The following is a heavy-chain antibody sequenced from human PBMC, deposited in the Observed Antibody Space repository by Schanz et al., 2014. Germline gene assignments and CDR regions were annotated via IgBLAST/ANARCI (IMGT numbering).Heavy chain of an antibody. D-gene: IGHD1-7*01. Sequence: QLQESGPGLVRPSETLSLTCTVYGGSFSSGGYTWSWIRQPPGKGLEWIGYIYYSGSTYYNPSLKSRVTISVDTSKNQFSLMLGSVTAADTAAYYCATWSGTRLFHNWGQGTLVTVSS. CDR3: ATWSGTRLFHN. J-gene: IGHJ4*02. CDR1: GGSFSSGGYT. V-gene: IGHV4-30-4*07. CDR2: IYYSGST.